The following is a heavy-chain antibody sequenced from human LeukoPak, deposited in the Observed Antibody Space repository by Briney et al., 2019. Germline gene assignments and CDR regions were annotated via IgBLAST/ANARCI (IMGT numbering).Heavy chain of an antibody. CDR3: ARHYGGRGSWYFDL. V-gene: IGHV4-59*08. Sequence: SETLSLTCTVSGGSISSFYWSWLREPPGKGLEWIGFIYSSGSTKYNPSLKSRVTISVDTSKNQFSLKLTPVTAADTTVHYCARHYGGRGSWYFDLWGRGTLVTVSS. CDR1: GGSISSFY. J-gene: IGHJ2*01. CDR2: IYSSGST. D-gene: IGHD3-16*01.